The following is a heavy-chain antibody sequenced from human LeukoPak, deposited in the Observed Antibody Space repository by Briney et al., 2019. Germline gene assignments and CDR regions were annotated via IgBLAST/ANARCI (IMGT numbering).Heavy chain of an antibody. CDR2: FYRGEIT. CDR3: AREVVSIPSYFES. J-gene: IGHJ4*02. V-gene: IGHV3-53*01. Sequence: GGSLRLSCAASGYRFSPYWMSWVRQAPGKGLEWVSFFYRGEITYYAESVRGRFTISRDISKNTLYLLMNSLIPEDTAVYYCAREVVSIPSYFESWGQGTRVTVSS. CDR1: GYRFSPYW. D-gene: IGHD2-15*01.